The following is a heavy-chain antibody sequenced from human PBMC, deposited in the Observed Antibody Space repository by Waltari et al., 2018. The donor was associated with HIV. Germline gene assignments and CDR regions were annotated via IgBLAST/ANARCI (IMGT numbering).Heavy chain of an antibody. J-gene: IGHJ6*02. CDR1: GGSISSSY. V-gene: IGHV4-4*07. CDR2: IYTSGST. Sequence: QVQLQESGPGLVKPSETLSLTCTVSGGSISSSYWSWIRQPAGKGLEWIGRIYTSGSTNYNPSLESRVTMSVDTSKNQFSLKLSSVTAADTAVYYCARERIAVADGMDVWGQGTTVTVSS. CDR3: ARERIAVADGMDV. D-gene: IGHD6-19*01.